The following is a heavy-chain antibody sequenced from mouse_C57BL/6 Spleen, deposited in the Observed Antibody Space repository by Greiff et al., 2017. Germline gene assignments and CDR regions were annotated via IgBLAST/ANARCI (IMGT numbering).Heavy chain of an antibody. J-gene: IGHJ1*03. CDR1: GFTFSSYA. CDR2: ISSGGDYI. V-gene: IGHV5-9-1*02. CDR3: TRDIRTYDGYYGGYFDV. D-gene: IGHD2-3*01. Sequence: EVKLMESGEGLVKPGGSLKLSCAASGFTFSSYAMSWVRQTPEKRLEWVAYISSGGDYIYYADTVKGRFTISRDNARNTLYLQMSSLKTEDTAMDYCTRDIRTYDGYYGGYFDVWGTGTTVTVSS.